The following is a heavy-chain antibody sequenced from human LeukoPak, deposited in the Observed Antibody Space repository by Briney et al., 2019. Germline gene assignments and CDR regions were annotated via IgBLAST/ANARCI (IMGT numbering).Heavy chain of an antibody. D-gene: IGHD2-21*02. Sequence: PGGSLRLSCAASGFAFSTYWMHWVRQAPGKGLVWVSRIDSDGTRTTYADSVKGRFTISRDNAKNTLYLQMNSLRAKDTAVYYCARSPNCGGDCSWGQGTLVTVSS. V-gene: IGHV3-74*01. CDR3: ARSPNCGGDCS. CDR1: GFAFSTYW. CDR2: IDSDGTRT. J-gene: IGHJ5*02.